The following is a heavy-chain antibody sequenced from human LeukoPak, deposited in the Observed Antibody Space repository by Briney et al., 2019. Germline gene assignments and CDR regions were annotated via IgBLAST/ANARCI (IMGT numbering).Heavy chain of an antibody. CDR2: IYYSGST. CDR1: GGSISSSSYY. CDR3: ARQRTYYDFWSGYYLQAFDI. J-gene: IGHJ3*02. V-gene: IGHV4-39*01. Sequence: SETLSLTCTVSGGSISSSSYYWGWIRQPPGKGVEWIGSIYYSGSTYYNPSLKSRVTISVDTSKNQFSLKLSSVTAADTAVYYCARQRTYYDFWSGYYLQAFDIWGQGTMVTVSS. D-gene: IGHD3-3*01.